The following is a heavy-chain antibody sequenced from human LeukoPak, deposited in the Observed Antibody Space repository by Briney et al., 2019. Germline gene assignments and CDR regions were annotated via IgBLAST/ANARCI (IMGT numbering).Heavy chain of an antibody. V-gene: IGHV3-7*05. CDR3: ARDMVRGVAEIDY. J-gene: IGHJ4*02. D-gene: IGHD3-10*01. CDR1: GFTFSSYW. Sequence: GGSLRLSCAASGFTFSSYWMSWVRQAPGKGLEWVANIKQDGSEKYYVDSVKGRFTISRDNAKNSLYLQMNSLRAEDTAVYYCARDMVRGVAEIDYWGQGTMVTVSS. CDR2: IKQDGSEK.